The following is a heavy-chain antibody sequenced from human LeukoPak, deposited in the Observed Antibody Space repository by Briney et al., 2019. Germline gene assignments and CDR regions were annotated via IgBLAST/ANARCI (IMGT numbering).Heavy chain of an antibody. Sequence: PSETLSLTCTVSGGSISSSSYYWGWIRQPPGKGPEWIGSIYYSGSTYYNPSLKSRVTISVDTSKNQFSLKLSSVTAADTAVYYCARYQGYCSGGSCYHYFDYWGQGTLVTVSS. CDR3: ARYQGYCSGGSCYHYFDY. CDR1: GGSISSSSYY. D-gene: IGHD2-15*01. J-gene: IGHJ4*02. CDR2: IYYSGST. V-gene: IGHV4-39*01.